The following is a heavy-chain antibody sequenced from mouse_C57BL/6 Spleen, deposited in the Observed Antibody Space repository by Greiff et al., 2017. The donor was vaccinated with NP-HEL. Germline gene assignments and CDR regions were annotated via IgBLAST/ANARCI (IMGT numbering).Heavy chain of an antibody. V-gene: IGHV1-82*01. CDR3: APYYYGGAY. CDR2: IYPGDGDT. J-gene: IGHJ3*01. D-gene: IGHD1-1*01. CDR1: GYAFSSSW. Sequence: VQLVESGPELVKPGASVKISCKASGYAFSSSWMNWVKQRPGKGLEWIGRIYPGDGDTNYNGKFKGKATLTADKSSSTAYMQLSSLTSEDSAVYFCAPYYYGGAYWGQGTLVTVSA.